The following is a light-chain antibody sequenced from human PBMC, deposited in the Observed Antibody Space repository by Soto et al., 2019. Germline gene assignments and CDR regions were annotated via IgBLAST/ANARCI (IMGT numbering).Light chain of an antibody. Sequence: QSALTQPASVSGSPGQSITISCTGTSSDVGASNYVSWYQQHPGKVPKLRIYEVSNRPSGVSDRFSGYKSGNTASLTISGLQAEDEGDYYCNSFTTSSARVFGTGTKLTVL. V-gene: IGLV2-14*01. CDR2: EVS. J-gene: IGLJ1*01. CDR3: NSFTTSSARV. CDR1: SSDVGASNY.